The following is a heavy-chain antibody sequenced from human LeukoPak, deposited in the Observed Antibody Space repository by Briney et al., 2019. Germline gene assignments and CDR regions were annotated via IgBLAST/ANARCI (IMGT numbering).Heavy chain of an antibody. CDR2: ISYDGSNK. V-gene: IGHV3-30-3*01. CDR3: ARASGDLDYFDY. CDR1: GFTFSSYA. J-gene: IGHJ4*02. Sequence: GGSLRLSCAASGFTFSSYAMHWVRQAPGKGLEWVAVISYDGSNKYYADSVKGRFTISRDNSKNTLYLQMNSLRAEDTAVYYCARASGDLDYFDYWGQGTLVTVSS. D-gene: IGHD3-10*01.